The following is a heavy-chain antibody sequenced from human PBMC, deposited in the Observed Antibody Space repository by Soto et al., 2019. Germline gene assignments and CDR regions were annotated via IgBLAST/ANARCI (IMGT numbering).Heavy chain of an antibody. Sequence: ASVKVSCKASGYTFTSYGISWVRQAPGQGLEWMGWISGNNGNTNYAQKLQGRVIMTTDTPTSTAYMELRSLRSDDTAVYYCARDETRLTMVRAIIDYWGQGTLVPVSS. D-gene: IGHD3-10*01. J-gene: IGHJ4*02. CDR1: GYTFTSYG. CDR3: ARDETRLTMVRAIIDY. CDR2: ISGNNGNT. V-gene: IGHV1-18*01.